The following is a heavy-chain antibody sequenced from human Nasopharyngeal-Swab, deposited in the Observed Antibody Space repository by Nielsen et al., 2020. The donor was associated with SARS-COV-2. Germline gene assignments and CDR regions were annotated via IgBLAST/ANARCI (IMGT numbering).Heavy chain of an antibody. CDR1: GFTFSSYS. D-gene: IGHD6-13*01. CDR3: ARLESSSWYWPY. Sequence: GGSLRLSCAASGFTFSSYSMNWVRQAPGKGLEWVANIKQDGSGKYYVDSVKGRFSISRDNAKNSLYLQMNSLRAEDTAVYYCARLESSSWYWPYWGQGTLVTVSS. CDR2: IKQDGSGK. V-gene: IGHV3-7*01. J-gene: IGHJ4*02.